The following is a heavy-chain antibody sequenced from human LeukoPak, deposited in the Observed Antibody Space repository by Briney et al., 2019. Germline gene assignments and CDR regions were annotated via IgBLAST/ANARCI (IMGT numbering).Heavy chain of an antibody. CDR2: IYSGGST. V-gene: IGHV3-66*01. D-gene: IGHD5-18*01. Sequence: GGSLRLSCAASGFTVSSNYMSWVRQAPGKGLEWVSVIYSGGSTYYADSVKGRFTISRDNSKDTLYLQMNSLRAEDTAVYYFXXXXXXXXXXRLWFAFDIWGQGTMVTVSS. CDR1: GFTVSSNY. CDR3: XXXXXXXXXXRLWFAFDI. J-gene: IGHJ3*02.